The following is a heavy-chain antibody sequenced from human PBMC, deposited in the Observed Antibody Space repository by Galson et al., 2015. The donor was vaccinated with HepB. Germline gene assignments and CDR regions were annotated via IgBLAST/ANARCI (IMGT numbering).Heavy chain of an antibody. CDR3: ARQNSPPHLEWLLASYYYYYGMDV. CDR2: IYYSGST. J-gene: IGHJ6*02. D-gene: IGHD3-3*01. V-gene: IGHV4-59*08. CDR1: GGSISSYY. Sequence: SETLSLTCTVSGGSISSYYWSWIRQPPGKGLEWIGYIYYSGSTNYNPSLKSRVTISVDTSKNQFSLKLSSVTAADTAVYYCARQNSPPHLEWLLASYYYYYGMDVWGQGTTVTVSS.